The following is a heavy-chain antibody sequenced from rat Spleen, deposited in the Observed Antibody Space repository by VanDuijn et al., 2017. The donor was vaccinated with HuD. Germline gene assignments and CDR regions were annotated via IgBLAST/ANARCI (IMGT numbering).Heavy chain of an antibody. D-gene: IGHD1-6*01. V-gene: IGHV5S23*01. Sequence: EVQLVESGGGLVQPGRSLKLSCAASGFTFSNYDIHWIRQAPTKGLEWVASISPSGGYTYYPDSVTGRFTISRDDAKNTLNLQMDSLRSEDTATYYFARRHYGSTDYFDYWGQGVMVTVSS. CDR2: ISPSGGYT. CDR3: ARRHYGSTDYFDY. J-gene: IGHJ2*01. CDR1: GFTFSNYD.